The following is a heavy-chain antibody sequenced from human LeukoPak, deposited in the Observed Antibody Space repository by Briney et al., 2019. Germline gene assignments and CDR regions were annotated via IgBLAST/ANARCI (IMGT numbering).Heavy chain of an antibody. CDR3: ASLPYDSSGKFPFVAFDI. CDR1: GGSISSSSYY. D-gene: IGHD3-22*01. CDR2: IYYSGST. V-gene: IGHV4-39*07. Sequence: KTSETLSLTCTVSGGSISSSSYYWGWIRQPPGKGLEWIGSIYYSGSTNYNPSLKSRVTISVDTSKNQFSPRLSSVTAADTAVYYCASLPYDSSGKFPFVAFDIWGQGTMVTVSS. J-gene: IGHJ3*02.